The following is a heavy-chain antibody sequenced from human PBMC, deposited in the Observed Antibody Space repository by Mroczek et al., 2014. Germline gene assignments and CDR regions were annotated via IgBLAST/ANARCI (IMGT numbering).Heavy chain of an antibody. J-gene: IGHJ6*03. CDR3: ARAYYDFWSGYYYYYYMDV. Sequence: QVQLVESGPGLVKPSQTLSLTCTVSGGSISSGSYYWSWIRQPAGKGLEWIGRIYTSGSTNYNPSLKSRVTMSVDTSKNQFSLKLSSVTAADTAVYYCARAYYDFWSGYYYYYYMDVWGKGTTVTVSS. CDR2: IYTSGST. V-gene: IGHV4-61*02. D-gene: IGHD3-3*01. CDR1: GGSISSGSYY.